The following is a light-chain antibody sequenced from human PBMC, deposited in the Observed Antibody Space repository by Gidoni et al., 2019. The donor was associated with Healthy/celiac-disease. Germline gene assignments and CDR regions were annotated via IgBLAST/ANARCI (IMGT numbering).Light chain of an antibody. CDR3: CSYAGIYTYV. CDR1: SSDVGGANY. CDR2: DVR. V-gene: IGLV2-11*01. J-gene: IGLJ1*01. Sequence: YALTQPRSVSGSPGQSVTISCTGHSSDVGGANYVSWYQQHTVKAPKLMIYDVRKRPSGVPDLFSGSKSGNTSSLTISGLQAEYEADYYCCSYAGIYTYVFGTGTNVTVL.